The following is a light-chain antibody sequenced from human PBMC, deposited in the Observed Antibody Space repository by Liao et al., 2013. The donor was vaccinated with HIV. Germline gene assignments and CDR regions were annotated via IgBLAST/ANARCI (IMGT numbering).Light chain of an antibody. J-gene: IGLJ1*01. CDR1: KLGDKY. V-gene: IGLV3-1*01. CDR2: QDN. Sequence: SYELTQPPSVSVSPGQTASIPCSGDKLGDKYACWYQQKPGQSPVLVIYQDNKRPSGIPERFSGSNSGNTATLTISGTQALDEADYYCQAWDSRGVFGTGTKVIVL. CDR3: QAWDSRGV.